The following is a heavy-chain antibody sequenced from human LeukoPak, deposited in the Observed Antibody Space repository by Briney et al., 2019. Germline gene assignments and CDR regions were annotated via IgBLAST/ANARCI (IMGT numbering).Heavy chain of an antibody. V-gene: IGHV4-34*01. J-gene: IGHJ4*02. Sequence: PSETLSLTCAVYGGSFSGYYWSWIRQPPGKGLEWIGEINHSGSTNYNPSLKSRVTISVDTSKNQFSLKLSSVTAADTAVYYCARGHSHYYDSSGYYYFDYWGQGTLVTVSS. CDR1: GGSFSGYY. D-gene: IGHD3-22*01. CDR3: ARGHSHYYDSSGYYYFDY. CDR2: INHSGST.